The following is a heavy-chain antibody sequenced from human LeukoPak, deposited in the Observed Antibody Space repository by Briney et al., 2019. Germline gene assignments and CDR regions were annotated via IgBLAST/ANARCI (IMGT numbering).Heavy chain of an antibody. J-gene: IGHJ5*02. CDR1: GLSFSGFY. Sequence: SETLSLTCAVYGLSFSGFYWSWIRQSPGKGLEWVGEINHSGSTNYNPSLKSRVTMSVDTYKNQCSLRLSSVTAADTAVYNCARTLSGSYRWVDPWGQGTLVTVSS. V-gene: IGHV4-34*01. D-gene: IGHD1-26*01. CDR2: INHSGST. CDR3: ARTLSGSYRWVDP.